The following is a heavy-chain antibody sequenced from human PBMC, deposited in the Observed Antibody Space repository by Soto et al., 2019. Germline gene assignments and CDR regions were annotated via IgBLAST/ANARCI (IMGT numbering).Heavy chain of an antibody. CDR3: ARSLRSSSGDGY. CDR2: MKEDGSEE. Sequence: EVQLVESGGGLVQPGGSLRLSCAASGFSFRSYWMSWVRQAPGKGLEWVAIMKEDGSEEHYVDSVKGRFSISRDNAKNSLFLQMNSLRVEDTAIYYWARSLRSSSGDGYWGQGTLVTVSS. CDR1: GFSFRSYW. D-gene: IGHD6-6*01. V-gene: IGHV3-7*01. J-gene: IGHJ1*01.